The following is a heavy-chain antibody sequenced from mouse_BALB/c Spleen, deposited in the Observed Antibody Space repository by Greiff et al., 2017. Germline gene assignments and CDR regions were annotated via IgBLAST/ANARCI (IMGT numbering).Heavy chain of an antibody. D-gene: IGHD2-4*01. CDR3: AREGLYYDYENYYAMDY. Sequence: VQLQQSGPELEKPGASVKISCKASGYSFTGYNMNWVKQSNGKSLEWIGRIYPGDGDTNYNGKFKGKATLTADKSSSTAYMQLSSLTSVDSAVYFCAREGLYYDYENYYAMDYWGQGTSVTVSS. CDR1: GYSFTGYN. V-gene: IGHV1-82*01. J-gene: IGHJ4*01. CDR2: IYPGDGDT.